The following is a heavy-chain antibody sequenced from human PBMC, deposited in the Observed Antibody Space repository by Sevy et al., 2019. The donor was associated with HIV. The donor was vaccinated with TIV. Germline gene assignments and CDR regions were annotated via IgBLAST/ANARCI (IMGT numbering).Heavy chain of an antibody. CDR1: GFTFSSYG. Sequence: VGSLRLSCAASGFTFSSYGMHWVRQAPGKGLEWVTVISYDGSKKYYADSVKGRFTISRDNSKNTIYLQMNSLRPEDTAVYYCAKDGRRGNLNPGLHWGQGTLVTVSS. CDR2: ISYDGSKK. D-gene: IGHD1-26*01. J-gene: IGHJ4*02. CDR3: AKDGRRGNLNPGLH. V-gene: IGHV3-30*18.